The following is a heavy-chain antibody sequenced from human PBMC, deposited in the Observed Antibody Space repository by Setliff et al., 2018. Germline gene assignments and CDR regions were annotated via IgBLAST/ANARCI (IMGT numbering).Heavy chain of an antibody. V-gene: IGHV3-48*01. Sequence: GGSLRLSCEASGFNFNLYNMNWVRQAPGKGLEWISYIISNSLTIHYADSVRGRFTISRDNARNSLYLQMSNLRAEDTAVYYCVRYEVNCSGSKFYSGFDSWGQGSLVTVSS. CDR3: VRYEVNCSGSKFYSGFDS. D-gene: IGHD2-15*01. J-gene: IGHJ4*02. CDR2: IISNSLTI. CDR1: GFNFNLYN.